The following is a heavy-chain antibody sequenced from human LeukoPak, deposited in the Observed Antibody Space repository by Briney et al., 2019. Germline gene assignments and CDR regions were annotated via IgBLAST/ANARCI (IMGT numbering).Heavy chain of an antibody. Sequence: GGSLTLSCAASGLTFSSYGMHWVRQAPGKGLEWVGLIKSKNDGRTSDYAAPVKGRFTISRDDSKNTLYLQMNSLKTEDTAVYYCATLGYCTNGKWYGFDYWGQGTLVTVSS. CDR1: GLTFSSYG. V-gene: IGHV3-15*01. CDR3: ATLGYCTNGKWYGFDY. J-gene: IGHJ4*02. CDR2: IKSKNDGRTS. D-gene: IGHD2-8*01.